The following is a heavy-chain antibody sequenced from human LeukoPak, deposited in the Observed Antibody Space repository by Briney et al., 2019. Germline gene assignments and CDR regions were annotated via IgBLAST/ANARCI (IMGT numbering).Heavy chain of an antibody. CDR2: FDPEDGET. Sequence: ASVKVSCKVSGYTLTELSMHWVRQAPGKGLEWMGGFDPEDGETIYAQKFQGGVTMTEDTSTDTAYMEPSSLRSEDTAVYYCATTPQDPPYYYYGMDVWGQGTTVTVSS. J-gene: IGHJ6*02. V-gene: IGHV1-24*01. CDR3: ATTPQDPPYYYYGMDV. CDR1: GYTLTELS.